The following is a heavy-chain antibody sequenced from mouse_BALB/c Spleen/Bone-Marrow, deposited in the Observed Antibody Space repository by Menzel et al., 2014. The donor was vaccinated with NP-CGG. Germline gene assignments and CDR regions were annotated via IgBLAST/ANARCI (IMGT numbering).Heavy chain of an antibody. CDR2: IDPANGNT. Sequence: EVQGVESGAELVKPGASVKLSCTASGFNIKDTYMHWVKQRPEQGLEWIGRIDPANGNTKYDPKFQGKATITADTSSNTAYLQLSSLTSEDTAVYYCAAYYRYLAWFAYWGQGTTLTVSS. CDR1: GFNIKDTY. V-gene: IGHV14-3*02. D-gene: IGHD2-14*01. J-gene: IGHJ2*01. CDR3: AAYYRYLAWFAY.